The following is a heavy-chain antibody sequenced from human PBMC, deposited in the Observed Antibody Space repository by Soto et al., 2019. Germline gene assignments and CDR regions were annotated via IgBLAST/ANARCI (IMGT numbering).Heavy chain of an antibody. CDR3: ASSAAGTGPGYYFDY. D-gene: IGHD6-13*01. CDR1: GGSISSYY. J-gene: IGHJ4*02. V-gene: IGHV4-59*01. Sequence: SETLTLTCTVSGGSISSYYWSWIRQPPGKGLEWIGYIYYSGSTNYNPSLKSRVTISVDTSKNQFSLKLSSVTAADTAVYYCASSAAGTGPGYYFDYWGQGTLVTVSS. CDR2: IYYSGST.